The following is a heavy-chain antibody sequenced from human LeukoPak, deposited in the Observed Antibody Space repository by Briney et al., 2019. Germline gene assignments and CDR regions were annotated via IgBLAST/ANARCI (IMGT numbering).Heavy chain of an antibody. CDR3: ATDPEGRWHAFDI. Sequence: SETPSLTCAVYGGSFSGYYWSWIRQPPGKGLEWIGEINHSGSTNYNPSLKSRVTISVDTSKNQFSLKLSSVTAADTAVYYCATDPEGRWHAFDIWGQGTMVTVSS. V-gene: IGHV4-34*01. D-gene: IGHD4-23*01. J-gene: IGHJ3*02. CDR1: GGSFSGYY. CDR2: INHSGST.